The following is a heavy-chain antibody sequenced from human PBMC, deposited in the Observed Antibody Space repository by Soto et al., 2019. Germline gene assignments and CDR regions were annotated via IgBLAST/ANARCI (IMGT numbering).Heavy chain of an antibody. D-gene: IGHD6-13*01. CDR3: ARAVSEYSSRTGFDY. CDR1: GFTFSSYG. V-gene: IGHV3-33*01. CDR2: IWYDGSNK. J-gene: IGHJ4*02. Sequence: GGSLRLSCAASGFTFSSYGMHWVRQAPGKGLEWVAVIWYDGSNKYYADSVKGRFTISRDNSKNTLYLQMNSLRAEDTAVYYCARAVSEYSSRTGFDYWGQGTLVTVSS.